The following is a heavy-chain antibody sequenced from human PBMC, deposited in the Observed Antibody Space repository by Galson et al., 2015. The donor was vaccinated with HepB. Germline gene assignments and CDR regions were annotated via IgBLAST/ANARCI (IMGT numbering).Heavy chain of an antibody. D-gene: IGHD3-22*01. Sequence: PALVKPTQPLKLTCTFAGFSLATTGMRLTWIRQPPGKALEWLARIDWDDDKFYTASLKTRLAISKDTSKKQGGLTMTKMEPVDTATYYCARIPAVSYKSSDYFVADAFDVWGQGAMVTVSS. CDR3: ARIPAVSYKSSDYFVADAFDV. CDR2: IDWDDDK. V-gene: IGHV2-70*04. CDR1: GFSLATTGMR. J-gene: IGHJ3*01.